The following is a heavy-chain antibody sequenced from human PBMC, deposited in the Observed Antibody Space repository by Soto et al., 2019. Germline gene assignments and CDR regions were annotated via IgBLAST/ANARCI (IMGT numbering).Heavy chain of an antibody. CDR1: GYSFTDYH. J-gene: IGHJ6*02. Sequence: ASVKVSCKASGYSFTDYHMHWVRQAPGQGLEWLGRINPKSGGTSTAQKFQGWVTMTTDTSISTASMELTRLTSNDTAIYYCARGDSTDCSNGVCSFFYNHDMDVWGQGTTVTVSS. CDR3: ARGDSTDCSNGVCSFFYNHDMDV. D-gene: IGHD2-8*01. CDR2: INPKSGGT. V-gene: IGHV1-2*04.